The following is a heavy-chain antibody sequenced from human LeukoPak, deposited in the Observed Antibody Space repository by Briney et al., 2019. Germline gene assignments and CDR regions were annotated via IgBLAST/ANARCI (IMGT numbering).Heavy chain of an antibody. CDR1: GFTVTSSY. D-gene: IGHD3-3*01. J-gene: IGHJ6*02. Sequence: GGSLRLSCAASGFTVTSSYINWVRQAPGKGLEWISVTYSGGTTYYSESVKDRFIVSRDNSKNTLYLQMSSLTGEDTAIYYCARDPSGTTIDNYYTLPKGMDVWGQGTTVTVSS. V-gene: IGHV3-66*01. CDR2: TYSGGTT. CDR3: ARDPSGTTIDNYYTLPKGMDV.